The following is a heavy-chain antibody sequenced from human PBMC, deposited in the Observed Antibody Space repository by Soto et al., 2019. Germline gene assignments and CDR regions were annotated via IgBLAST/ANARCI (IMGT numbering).Heavy chain of an antibody. CDR2: IIPIFGTA. V-gene: IGHV1-69*13. Sequence: VASVKVSCKASGGAFSSYAISWVRQAPGQGLEWMGGIIPIFGTANYAQKFQGRVTITADESTSTAYMELSSLRSEDTAVYYCARDAGYCSGGSCYSSHYWGQGTLVTVSS. D-gene: IGHD2-15*01. J-gene: IGHJ4*02. CDR1: GGAFSSYA. CDR3: ARDAGYCSGGSCYSSHY.